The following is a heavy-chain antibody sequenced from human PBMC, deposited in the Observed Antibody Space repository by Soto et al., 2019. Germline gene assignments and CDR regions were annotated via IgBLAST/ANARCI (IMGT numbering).Heavy chain of an antibody. Sequence: GGSPRLSCAASGFSIGSYALSWVRQAPGKGLEWVSTISGSDGKTFYADSVKGRFSISRDTSQSTLYLQMNSLRADDTAMYYCARWSYLDYWGQGTRVTVSS. CDR1: GFSIGSYA. CDR3: ARWSYLDY. CDR2: ISGSDGKT. D-gene: IGHD3-3*01. V-gene: IGHV3-23*01. J-gene: IGHJ4*02.